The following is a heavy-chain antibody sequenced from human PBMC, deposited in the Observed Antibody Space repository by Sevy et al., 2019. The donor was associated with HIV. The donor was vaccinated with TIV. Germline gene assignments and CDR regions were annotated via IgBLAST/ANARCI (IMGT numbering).Heavy chain of an antibody. CDR2: ISGSGGST. V-gene: IGHV3-23*01. CDR1: GFTFSSYA. D-gene: IGHD5-18*01. J-gene: IGHJ4*02. CDR3: ANAGGYSYGSTPFDY. Sequence: EGSLRLSCAASGFTFSSYAMSWVRQAPGKALEWVSAISGSGGSTYYADSVKGRFTISRDNSKNTLYLQMNSLRAEDTAVYYCANAGGYSYGSTPFDYWGQGTLVTVSS.